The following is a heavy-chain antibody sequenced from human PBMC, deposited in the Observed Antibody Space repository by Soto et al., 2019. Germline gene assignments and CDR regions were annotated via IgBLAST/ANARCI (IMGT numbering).Heavy chain of an antibody. J-gene: IGHJ4*02. CDR1: SGSISSGNW. V-gene: IGHV4-4*02. CDR2: IYYTRAT. D-gene: IGHD6-25*01. Sequence: QVQLQESGPGLVESSGTLSLTCEVSSGSISSGNWWSWVRQPPGKGLEWIGEIYYTRATNYNPSLKSRVTMTIDKSKGQFSLNLRSATAADTAVYYCARVFSSGSGWMYYFDFWGQGILVSVSS. CDR3: ARVFSSGSGWMYYFDF.